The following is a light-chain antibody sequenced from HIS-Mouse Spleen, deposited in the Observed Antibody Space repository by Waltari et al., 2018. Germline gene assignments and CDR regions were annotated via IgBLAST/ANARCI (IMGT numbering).Light chain of an antibody. Sequence: QSALTQPASVSGSPGQSITIPCTGTSIDLGGYNYVSWYQQHPGKAPKLMIYDVSNRPSGVSNRFSGSKSGNTASLTISGLQAEDEADYYCSSYTSSSTVVFGGGTKLTVL. CDR3: SSYTSSSTVV. J-gene: IGLJ2*01. CDR2: DVS. V-gene: IGLV2-14*03. CDR1: SIDLGGYNY.